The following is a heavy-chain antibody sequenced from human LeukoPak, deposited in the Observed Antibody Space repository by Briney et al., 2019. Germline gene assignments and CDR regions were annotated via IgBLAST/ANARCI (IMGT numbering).Heavy chain of an antibody. J-gene: IGHJ4*02. D-gene: IGHD2-2*01. V-gene: IGHV3-7*04. CDR1: GFTFSNYW. CDR2: IKQDGSEQ. CDR3: ARDRRNCYGVDY. Sequence: GGSLRLSCAASGFTFSNYWMTWVRQAPGKGLEWVATIKQDGSEQYYVDSVKGRFTISRDNSKYSLRLQMNSLRAEDTAVYFCARDRRNCYGVDYWGQGTLVTVSS.